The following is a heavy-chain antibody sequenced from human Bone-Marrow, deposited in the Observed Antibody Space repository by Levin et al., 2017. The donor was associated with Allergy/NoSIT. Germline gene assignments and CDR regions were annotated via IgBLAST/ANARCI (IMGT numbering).Heavy chain of an antibody. Sequence: GESLKISCAASGFTFSSYGMHWVRQAPGKGLEWVAVIWYDGSNKYYADSVKGRFTISRDNSKNTLYLQMNSLGAEDTAVYYCAREWGYCSGGSCPDAFDIWGQGTMVTVSS. D-gene: IGHD2-15*01. CDR2: IWYDGSNK. J-gene: IGHJ3*02. CDR3: AREWGYCSGGSCPDAFDI. CDR1: GFTFSSYG. V-gene: IGHV3-33*01.